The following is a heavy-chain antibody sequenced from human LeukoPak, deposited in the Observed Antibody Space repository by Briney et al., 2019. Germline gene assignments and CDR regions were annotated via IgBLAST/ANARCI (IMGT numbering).Heavy chain of an antibody. D-gene: IGHD3-9*01. CDR2: ISAYNGNT. CDR3: ARTNILTPAGY. V-gene: IGHV1-18*01. J-gene: IGHJ4*02. Sequence: ASVKVSCKASGYTFTSNGITWVRQAPRQGLEWMGWISAYNGNTNYAQKLQGRVTMTTDTSTSTAYMELRSLRSDDTAVYYCARTNILTPAGYWGQGTLVTVSS. CDR1: GYTFTSNG.